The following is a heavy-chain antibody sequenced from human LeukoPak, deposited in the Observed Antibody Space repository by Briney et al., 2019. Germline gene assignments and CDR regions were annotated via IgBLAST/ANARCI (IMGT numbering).Heavy chain of an antibody. J-gene: IGHJ6*02. V-gene: IGHV3-21*05. CDR3: AWLPFDYYYGMDV. CDR2: ISSSSSYI. D-gene: IGHD5-18*01. CDR1: GFTFSSYS. Sequence: PGGSLRLSCAASGFTFSSYSMNWVRQAPGKGLEWVSYISSSSSYIYYADSVKGRFTISRDNAKNSLYLQMNSLRAEDTAVYYCAWLPFDYYYGMDVWGQGTTVTVSS.